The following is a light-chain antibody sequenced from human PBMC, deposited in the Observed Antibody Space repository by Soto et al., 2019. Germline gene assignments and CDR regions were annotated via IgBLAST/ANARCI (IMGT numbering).Light chain of an antibody. CDR3: CSYAGSSSFRVL. CDR1: SSDVGGYNL. Sequence: QSALTQPPSASGSPGQSVTISCTGTSSDVGGYNLVSWYQQHPGKAPKLMIYDVTKRPSGVPDRFSGSKSGNTAPLIISGLQAADEAEYYCCCCSYAGSSSFRVLFGGGTQLTVL. CDR2: DVT. J-gene: IGLJ2*01. V-gene: IGLV2-11*01.